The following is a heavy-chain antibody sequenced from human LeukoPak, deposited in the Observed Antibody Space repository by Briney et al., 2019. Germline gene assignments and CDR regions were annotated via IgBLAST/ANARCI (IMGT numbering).Heavy chain of an antibody. Sequence: PGGSLRLPCAASGFTFSSYEMNWVRQAPGKGLEWVSYISSSGSIIYYADSVKGRFTISRDNAKNSLYLQMNSLRAEDTAVFYCARATRRGGYCSSTTCLNWFDPWGQGTLVTVSS. CDR1: GFTFSSYE. CDR3: ARATRRGGYCSSTTCLNWFDP. D-gene: IGHD2-2*01. V-gene: IGHV3-48*03. CDR2: ISSSGSII. J-gene: IGHJ5*02.